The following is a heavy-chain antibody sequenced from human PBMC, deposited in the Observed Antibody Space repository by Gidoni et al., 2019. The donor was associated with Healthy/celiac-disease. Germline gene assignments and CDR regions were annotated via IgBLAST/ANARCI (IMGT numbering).Heavy chain of an antibody. CDR3: ARDDVKAVAGH. J-gene: IGHJ4*02. D-gene: IGHD6-19*01. CDR2: IWYDGSNK. CDR1: GFTFSSYG. Sequence: QVQLVESGGGVVQPGRSLRLSCAASGFTFSSYGMHWVRQAPGKGLEWVAVIWYDGSNKYYADSVKGRFTISRDNSKNTLYLQMNSLRAEDTAVYYCARDDVKAVAGHWGQGTLVTVSS. V-gene: IGHV3-33*01.